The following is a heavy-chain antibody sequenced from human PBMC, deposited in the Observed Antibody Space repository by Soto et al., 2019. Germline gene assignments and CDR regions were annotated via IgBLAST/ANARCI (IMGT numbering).Heavy chain of an antibody. CDR1: GGSISSGDYY. Sequence: PSETLSLTCTVSGGSISSGDYYWSWIRQPPGKGLEWIGYIYHSGSTYYNPSLKSRVTISVDTSKNQFSLKLSSVTAADTAVYYCARHEPNHAFDIWGQGTMVTVSS. CDR2: IYHSGST. V-gene: IGHV4-30-4*01. D-gene: IGHD7-27*01. CDR3: ARHEPNHAFDI. J-gene: IGHJ3*02.